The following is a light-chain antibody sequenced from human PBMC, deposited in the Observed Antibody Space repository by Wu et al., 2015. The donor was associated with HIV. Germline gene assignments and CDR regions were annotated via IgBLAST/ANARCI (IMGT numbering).Light chain of an antibody. Sequence: DTQMTQSPSSLSASIGDRVTITCRASQNIISFLNWYQQKPGKAPKLLIYASSYLQSGVPPRFSGSGSGTDFTLTINSLQAEDVATYYCQQSHDIPRTFGQGTKVEIK. J-gene: IGKJ1*01. CDR3: QQSHDIPRT. CDR1: QNIISF. V-gene: IGKV1-39*01. CDR2: ASS.